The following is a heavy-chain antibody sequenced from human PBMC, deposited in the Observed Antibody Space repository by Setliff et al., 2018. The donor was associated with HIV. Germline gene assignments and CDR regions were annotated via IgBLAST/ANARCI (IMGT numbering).Heavy chain of an antibody. Sequence: SVKVSCKASGGTFSSYAINWVRQAPGQGLEWMGGIIPKFGTLNFAQKFQGRVTITTDESTSTAYMELNSLRSEDTAVYYCARGHSHGYGYSGSYGPFDIWGQGTMVTV. CDR2: IIPKFGTL. V-gene: IGHV1-69*05. CDR1: GGTFSSYA. CDR3: ARGHSHGYGYSGSYGPFDI. J-gene: IGHJ3*02. D-gene: IGHD1-26*01.